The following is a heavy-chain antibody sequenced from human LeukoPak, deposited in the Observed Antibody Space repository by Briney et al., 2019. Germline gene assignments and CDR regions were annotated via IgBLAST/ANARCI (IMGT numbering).Heavy chain of an antibody. CDR2: IKSKSERGTT. J-gene: IGHJ4*02. D-gene: IGHD2-2*02. CDR3: TSNLYCSTSSCYTLDN. CDR1: GFTFSNGW. Sequence: GGSLRLSCAASGFTFSNGWMSWVRQAPGKGLEWVGRIKSKSERGTTDYAAPVKGRFAISRDGSTNTVYLHMNSLKTEDTAVYFCTSNLYCSTSSCYTLDNWGQGTLVAVSP. V-gene: IGHV3-15*01.